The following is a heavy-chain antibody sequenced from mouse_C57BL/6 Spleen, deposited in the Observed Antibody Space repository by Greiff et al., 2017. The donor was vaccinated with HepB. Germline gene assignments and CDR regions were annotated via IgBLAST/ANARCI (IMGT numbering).Heavy chain of an antibody. Sequence: VKLVESGAELARPGASVKMSCKASGYTFTSYTMHWVKQRPGQGLEWIGYINPSSGYTKYNQKFKDKATLTADNTSSTAYMQLSSLTSEDSAVYYCVYGSSYDYYAMDYWGQGTSVTVSS. CDR2: INPSSGYT. J-gene: IGHJ4*01. CDR3: VYGSSYDYYAMDY. CDR1: GYTFTSYT. V-gene: IGHV1-4*01. D-gene: IGHD1-1*01.